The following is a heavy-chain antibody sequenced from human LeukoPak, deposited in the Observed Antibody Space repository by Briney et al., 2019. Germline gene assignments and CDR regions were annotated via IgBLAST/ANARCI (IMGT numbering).Heavy chain of an antibody. V-gene: IGHV3-7*01. CDR2: IKQDGSEK. J-gene: IGHJ4*02. Sequence: GGSLRLSCAVSGFTFSSYWMSWVRQAPGKGLEWVANIKQDGSEKYYVDSVKGRFTISRDSAKNLLYLQMDSLTAEDTAVYYCARDLHYATFDYWGQGTLVTVSS. CDR3: ARDLHYATFDY. CDR1: GFTFSSYW. D-gene: IGHD4-17*01.